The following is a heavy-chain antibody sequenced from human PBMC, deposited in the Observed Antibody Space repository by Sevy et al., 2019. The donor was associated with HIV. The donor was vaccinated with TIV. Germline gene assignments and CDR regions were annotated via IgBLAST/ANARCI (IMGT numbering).Heavy chain of an antibody. V-gene: IGHV3-48*02. CDR1: GFTFSSYS. D-gene: IGHD3-22*01. Sequence: GGSLRLSCAASGFTFSSYSMNWVRQAPGKGLEWVSYISSSSSTIYYADSVKGRFTISRDNAKNSLYLQMNSLRDEDTAVYYCARDYYDRSGYYYVLDAFDIWGQGTMVTVSS. J-gene: IGHJ3*02. CDR3: ARDYYDRSGYYYVLDAFDI. CDR2: ISSSSSTI.